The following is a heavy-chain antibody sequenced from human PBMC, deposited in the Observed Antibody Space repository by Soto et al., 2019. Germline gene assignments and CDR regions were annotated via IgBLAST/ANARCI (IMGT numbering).Heavy chain of an antibody. Sequence: SETLSLTCTVSGGSISSGGYYWSWIRQHPGKGLEWIGYIYYSGSTYYNPSLKSRVTISVDTSKNQFSLKLSSVTAADTAVYYCARDERYCSRGSCGTEVYYYYYGMDVWGQGTTVTVSS. CDR2: IYYSGST. CDR1: GGSISSGGYY. J-gene: IGHJ6*02. CDR3: ARDERYCSRGSCGTEVYYYYYGMDV. D-gene: IGHD2-15*01. V-gene: IGHV4-31*03.